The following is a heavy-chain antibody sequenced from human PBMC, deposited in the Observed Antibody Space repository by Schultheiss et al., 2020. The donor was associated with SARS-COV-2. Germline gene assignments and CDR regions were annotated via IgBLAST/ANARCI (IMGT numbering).Heavy chain of an antibody. J-gene: IGHJ4*02. V-gene: IGHV4-59*08. CDR2: IYYSGST. CDR1: GGSISSYY. D-gene: IGHD6-19*01. CDR3: ARLGSSGWYMFDY. Sequence: SETLSLTCTVSGGSISSYYWSWIRQPPGKGLEWIGYIYYSGSTNYNPSLKSRVTISVDTSKNPFSLKLSSVTAADTAVYYCARLGSSGWYMFDYWGQGTLITVAS.